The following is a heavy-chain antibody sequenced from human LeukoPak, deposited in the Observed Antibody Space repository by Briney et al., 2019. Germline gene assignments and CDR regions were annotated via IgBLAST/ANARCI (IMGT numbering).Heavy chain of an antibody. D-gene: IGHD3-3*01. CDR3: ARAPRITIFGGSEGP. CDR2: INHSGST. V-gene: IGHV4-34*01. J-gene: IGHJ5*02. Sequence: GSLRLSCAASGFTFSTYSMNWIRQPPGKGLEWIGEINHSGSTNYNPSLKSRVTISVDTSKNQFSLKLSSVTAADTAVYYCARAPRITIFGGSEGPWGQGTLVTVSS. CDR1: GFTFSTYS.